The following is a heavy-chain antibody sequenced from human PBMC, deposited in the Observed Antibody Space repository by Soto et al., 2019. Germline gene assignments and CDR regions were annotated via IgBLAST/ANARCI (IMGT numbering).Heavy chain of an antibody. V-gene: IGHV3-30-3*01. CDR2: ISFDGTKK. CDR1: GFTFNIYA. J-gene: IGHJ6*02. Sequence: SLSCAASGFTFNIYALHWVRQAPGKGLEWVAVISFDGTKKYYSDSVKGRFTISRDNLKNTLYLQMNNLRVEDAALYFCAREEDYGYCYINYGLDVCGQGPTVTVSS. D-gene: IGHD4-17*01. CDR3: AREEDYGYCYINYGLDV.